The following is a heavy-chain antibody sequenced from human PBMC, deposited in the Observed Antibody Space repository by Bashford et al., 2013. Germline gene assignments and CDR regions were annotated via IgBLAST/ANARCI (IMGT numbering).Heavy chain of an antibody. V-gene: IGHV1-3*01. D-gene: IGHD3-22*01. Sequence: ASVKVSCKASGYTFTSYAMHWVRQAPGQRLEWMGWINAGNGNTKYSQKFQGRVTITRDTSASTAYMELSSLRSEDTAVYYCARGWHYDSSGYYYSTLGDYWGQGTLVTVSS. CDR1: GYTFTSYA. J-gene: IGHJ4*02. CDR2: INAGNGNT. CDR3: ARGWHYDSSGYYYSTLGDY.